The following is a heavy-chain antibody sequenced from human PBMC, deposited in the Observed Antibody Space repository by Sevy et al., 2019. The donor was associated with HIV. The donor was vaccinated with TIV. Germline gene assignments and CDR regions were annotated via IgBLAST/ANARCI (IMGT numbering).Heavy chain of an antibody. D-gene: IGHD6-13*01. V-gene: IGHV3-23*01. CDR2: ISASGGTT. J-gene: IGHJ4*02. Sequence: GGSLRLSCAASGFTFSNYAMSWVRQAPGTGLEWVSAISASGGTTFFADSVKGRFTISRDNSKNTMYLQMNSLRVEDTAVYYCAKSPSSPGSSSTWATFDYWGQGTLVTVSS. CDR3: AKSPSSPGSSSTWATFDY. CDR1: GFTFSNYA.